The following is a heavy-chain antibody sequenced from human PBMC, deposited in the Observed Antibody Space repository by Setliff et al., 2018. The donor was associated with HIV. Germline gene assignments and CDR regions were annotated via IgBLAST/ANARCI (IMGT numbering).Heavy chain of an antibody. Sequence: SETLSLTCTVSGPPIGIGSYYWTWIRQPAGKGLEWIGHIYTSGDTNYNPSLKSRVSISVATSKNQFFLTLTSVTAADSAVYYCAREHYYHTSGRYYYGMDVWGQGTTVTVSS. CDR1: GPPIGIGSYY. D-gene: IGHD3-22*01. CDR2: IYTSGDT. CDR3: AREHYYHTSGRYYYGMDV. V-gene: IGHV4-61*09. J-gene: IGHJ6*02.